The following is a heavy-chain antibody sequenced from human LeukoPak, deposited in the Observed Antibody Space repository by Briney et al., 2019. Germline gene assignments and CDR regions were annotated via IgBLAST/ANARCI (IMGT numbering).Heavy chain of an antibody. CDR2: ISGSGGST. D-gene: IGHD3-9*01. CDR3: AKENKDYDILTGYYRRWFDP. J-gene: IGHJ5*02. V-gene: IGHV3-23*01. Sequence: PGGSLRLSCAASGFTFSSYWMSWVRQAPGKGLEWVSAISGSGGSTYYADSVKGRFTISRDNSKNTLYLQMNSLRAEDTAVYYCAKENKDYDILTGYYRRWFDPWGQGTLVTVSS. CDR1: GFTFSSYW.